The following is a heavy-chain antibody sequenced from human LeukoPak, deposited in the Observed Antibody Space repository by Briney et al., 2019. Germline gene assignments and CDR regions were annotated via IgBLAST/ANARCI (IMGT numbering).Heavy chain of an antibody. D-gene: IGHD2-2*01. V-gene: IGHV1-18*01. CDR3: ARDKGAFLVVPAADFDY. CDR1: GYTFTSYG. J-gene: IGHJ4*02. CDR2: ISAYNGNT. Sequence: GASVKVSCKASGYTFTSYGISWVRQAPGQGLEWMGWISAYNGNTNYAQKLQGRVTMTTDTSTSTAYMELRSLRSDDTAVYYCARDKGAFLVVPAADFDYWGQGTLVTVSS.